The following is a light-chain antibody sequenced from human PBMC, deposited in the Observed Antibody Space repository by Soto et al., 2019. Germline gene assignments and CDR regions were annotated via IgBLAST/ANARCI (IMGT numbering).Light chain of an antibody. CDR1: ESISRH. J-gene: IGKJ5*01. CDR2: AAS. V-gene: IGKV1-39*01. CDR3: QQSYSTLSIS. Sequence: DIQMTQSPSSLSASVGDRVTITCRASESISRHLNWYQQKPGQAPNLPIYAASTLQNGVPSRFSGSGSGTDFTLTISSLQPEDFATYYCQQSYSTLSISFGQGTRLEIK.